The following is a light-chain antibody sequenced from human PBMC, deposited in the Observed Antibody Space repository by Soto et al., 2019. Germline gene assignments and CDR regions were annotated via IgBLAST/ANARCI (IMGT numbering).Light chain of an antibody. CDR1: QSVNNY. Sequence: EIVLTQSPATLSLSPGERATLSCRASQSVNNYLAWYQQKPGQAPRLLIYDTSDRASGIPARFSVSGSGTDFNLTISSLEPEDFAVFYCQQRSVWPWTFGQGTKVEIK. V-gene: IGKV3-11*01. J-gene: IGKJ1*01. CDR3: QQRSVWPWT. CDR2: DTS.